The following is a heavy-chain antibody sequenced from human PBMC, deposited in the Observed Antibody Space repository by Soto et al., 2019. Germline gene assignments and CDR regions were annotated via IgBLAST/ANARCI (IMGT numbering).Heavy chain of an antibody. CDR2: IIPIFGTA. Sequence: SVKVSCKASGGTFSSYAISWVRHAPGQGLEWMGGIIPIFGTANYAQKFQGRVTITADESTSTAYMELSSLRSEDTAVYYCARESIAARPGANYWGQGTLVTVSS. J-gene: IGHJ4*02. CDR3: ARESIAARPGANY. CDR1: GGTFSSYA. D-gene: IGHD6-6*01. V-gene: IGHV1-69*13.